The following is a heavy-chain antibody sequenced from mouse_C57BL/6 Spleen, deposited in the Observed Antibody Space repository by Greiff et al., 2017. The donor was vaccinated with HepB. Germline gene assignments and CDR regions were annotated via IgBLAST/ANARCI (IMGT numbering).Heavy chain of an antibody. CDR3: ARFRYGSSSDYFDY. CDR1: GYTFTSYT. CDR2: IYPGNGDT. Sequence: QVQLQQSGAELVRPGASVKMSCKASGYTFTSYTMHWVKQTPRQGLEWIGAIYPGNGDTSYNQKFKGKATLTVDKSSSTAYMQRSSLTSEDSAVYFCARFRYGSSSDYFDYWGQGTTLTVSS. V-gene: IGHV1-12*01. D-gene: IGHD1-1*01. J-gene: IGHJ2*01.